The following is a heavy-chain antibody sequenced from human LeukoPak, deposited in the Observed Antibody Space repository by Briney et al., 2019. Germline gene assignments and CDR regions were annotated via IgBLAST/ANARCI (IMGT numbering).Heavy chain of an antibody. Sequence: PGGSLRLSCAASGFTFSSYAMSWVRQAPGKGLEWVSAISGSGGSTYYADSVKGRFTISRDNSKNTLYLQMNSLRAEDTAVYYCARYQSSFFGSGYTGDAFDIWGQGTMVTVSS. CDR1: GFTFSSYA. CDR2: ISGSGGST. CDR3: ARYQSSFFGSGYTGDAFDI. J-gene: IGHJ3*02. D-gene: IGHD3-22*01. V-gene: IGHV3-23*01.